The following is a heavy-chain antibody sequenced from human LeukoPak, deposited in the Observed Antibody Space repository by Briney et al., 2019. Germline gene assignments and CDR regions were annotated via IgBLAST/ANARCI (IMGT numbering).Heavy chain of an antibody. Sequence: GGLLRFSCAASGFTFPSYEMNWVRKAPGKGRKWWSYIRSSGSTISYADSVKGRFTISRDNAKNSLYLQMNSLRAEDTAVYYCAELGISMIGGVWGKGTTVTISS. D-gene: IGHD3-10*02. CDR3: AELGISMIGGV. CDR2: IRSSGSTI. J-gene: IGHJ6*04. V-gene: IGHV3-48*03. CDR1: GFTFPSYE.